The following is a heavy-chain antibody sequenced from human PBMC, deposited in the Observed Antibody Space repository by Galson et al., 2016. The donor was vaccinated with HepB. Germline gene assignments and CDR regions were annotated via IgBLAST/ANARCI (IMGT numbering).Heavy chain of an antibody. V-gene: IGHV1-46*03. CDR2: INPIDITT. Sequence: SVKVSCKASGYIFSNYHLHWVRQAPGQGLEWMGAINPIDITTNYAQKFQGRVTMTSDTATSTVYMELSRLRSDDTAVYYCARDRTVTTLLHYWGQGTLVTVS. D-gene: IGHD4-17*01. J-gene: IGHJ4*02. CDR3: ARDRTVTTLLHY. CDR1: GYIFSNYH.